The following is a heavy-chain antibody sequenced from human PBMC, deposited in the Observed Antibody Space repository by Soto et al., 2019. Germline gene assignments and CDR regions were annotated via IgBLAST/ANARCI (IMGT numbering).Heavy chain of an antibody. Sequence: QVQLVQSGAEVKEPGASVKVSCKASGYTFTNYGISWVRQAPGQGLEWMGWIHPTNRNTKDARKFQGRVTMTTDTSTSTAYMELRSLRSDDTAVYYCAKEYCDSSRCYLPDYWGQGALVTVSS. V-gene: IGHV1-18*01. CDR2: IHPTNRNT. CDR3: AKEYCDSSRCYLPDY. D-gene: IGHD2-2*01. CDR1: GYTFTNYG. J-gene: IGHJ4*02.